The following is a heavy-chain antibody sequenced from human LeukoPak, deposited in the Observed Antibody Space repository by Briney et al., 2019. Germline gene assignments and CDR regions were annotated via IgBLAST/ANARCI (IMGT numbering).Heavy chain of an antibody. CDR1: GFNFGSYS. Sequence: GGSLCLSCDASGFNFGSYSMSWVREAPGKGMEWVSSISSSSSYIYYADSVKGRFTISRDNAKNSLYLQMNSLRAEDTAVYYCAREEGSDYDILTGRKDYWGQGTLVTVSS. V-gene: IGHV3-21*01. CDR2: ISSSSSYI. CDR3: AREEGSDYDILTGRKDY. J-gene: IGHJ4*02. D-gene: IGHD3-9*01.